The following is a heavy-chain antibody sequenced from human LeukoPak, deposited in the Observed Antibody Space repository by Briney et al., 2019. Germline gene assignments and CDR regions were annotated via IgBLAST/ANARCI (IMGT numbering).Heavy chain of an antibody. CDR1: GYTLTELS. Sequence: GASVKVSCKVSGYTLTELSMHWVRQAPGKGLEWMGGFDPEDGETIYAQKFQGRVTMTEDTSTDTAYMELSSLRSEDTAVYYGATGGSGWYNFDYWGQGTLVTVSS. CDR3: ATGGSGWYNFDY. CDR2: FDPEDGET. J-gene: IGHJ4*02. V-gene: IGHV1-24*01. D-gene: IGHD6-19*01.